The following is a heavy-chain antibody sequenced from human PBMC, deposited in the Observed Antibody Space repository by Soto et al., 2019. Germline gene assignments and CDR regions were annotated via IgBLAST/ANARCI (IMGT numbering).Heavy chain of an antibody. CDR2: ISYDGSNK. Sequence: QVQLVESGGGVVQPGRSLRLSCAASGFTFSSYAMHWVRQAPVKGLEWVAVISYDGSNKYYADSVKGRFTISRDNSKNTLYLQMNSLRAEDTAVYYCAREADGYNAFDYWGQGPLVTVSS. J-gene: IGHJ4*02. CDR1: GFTFSSYA. D-gene: IGHD5-12*01. CDR3: AREADGYNAFDY. V-gene: IGHV3-30-3*01.